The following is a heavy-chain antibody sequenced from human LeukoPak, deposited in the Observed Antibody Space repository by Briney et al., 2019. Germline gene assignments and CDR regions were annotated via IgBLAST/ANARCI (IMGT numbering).Heavy chain of an antibody. J-gene: IGHJ4*02. V-gene: IGHV4-59*01. CDR2: IYYSGST. Sequence: SSETLSLTCTVSGGSISSYYWSWIRQPPGKGLEWIGYIYYSGSTNYNPSLKSRVTTSVDTSKNQFSLKLSSVTAADTAVYYCARDIDYGSGSDYWGQGTLVTVSS. CDR1: GGSISSYY. D-gene: IGHD3-10*01. CDR3: ARDIDYGSGSDY.